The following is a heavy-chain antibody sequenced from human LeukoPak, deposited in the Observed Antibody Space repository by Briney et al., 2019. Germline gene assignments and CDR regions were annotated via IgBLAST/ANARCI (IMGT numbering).Heavy chain of an antibody. CDR2: IIPILGIA. CDR1: GGAFSSYA. CDR3: AGDPRYYYGSGSSDFDY. Sequence: SVKVFCKASGGAFSSYAISWVRQAPGQGLEWMGRIIPILGIANYAQKFQGRVTITADKSTSTAYMELSSLRSEDTAVYYCAGDPRYYYGSGSSDFDYWGQGTLVTVSS. D-gene: IGHD3-10*01. V-gene: IGHV1-69*04. J-gene: IGHJ4*02.